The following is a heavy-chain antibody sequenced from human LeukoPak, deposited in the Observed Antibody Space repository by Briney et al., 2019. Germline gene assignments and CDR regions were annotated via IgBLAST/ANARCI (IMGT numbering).Heavy chain of an antibody. CDR1: GFTFSSYA. CDR2: ISGSGGST. J-gene: IGHJ5*02. Sequence: GGSLRLSCAASGFTFSSYAVSWVRQAPGKGLEWVSAISGSGGSTYYADSVKGRFTISRDNSKNTLYLQMNSLRAEDTAVYYCAKLSSSSCHGVHNWFDPWGQGTLVTVSS. V-gene: IGHV3-23*01. D-gene: IGHD6-13*01. CDR3: AKLSSSSCHGVHNWFDP.